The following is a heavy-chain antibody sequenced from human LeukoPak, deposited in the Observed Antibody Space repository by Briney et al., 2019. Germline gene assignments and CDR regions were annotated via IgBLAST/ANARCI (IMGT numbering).Heavy chain of an antibody. CDR3: ASHLLSLQQLVLGDASDI. CDR2: INPKSGDT. V-gene: IGHV1-2*02. CDR1: GYIFTGYY. Sequence: GASVKVSCKASGYIFTGYYMHWVRQAPGQRLEWMGWINPKSGDTKYAQKFQGRVTMTRDTSISTAYMELTSLRSDDTAVYYCASHLLSLQQLVLGDASDIWGPGTMVTVSS. D-gene: IGHD1-1*01. J-gene: IGHJ3*02.